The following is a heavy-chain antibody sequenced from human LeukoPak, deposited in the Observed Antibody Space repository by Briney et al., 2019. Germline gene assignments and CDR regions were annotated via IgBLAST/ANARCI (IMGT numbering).Heavy chain of an antibody. D-gene: IGHD1-1*01. CDR3: ASQSTAVRPLGY. CDR1: GGTFSSYA. V-gene: IGHV1-69*13. J-gene: IGHJ4*02. CDR2: IIPIFGTA. Sequence: SVKVSCKASGGTFSSYAISWVRQAPGQGLEWMGGIIPIFGTANYAQKFQGRVTITADESTSTAYMELSSLRSEDTAVYYCASQSTAVRPLGYWGQGTLVTVSS.